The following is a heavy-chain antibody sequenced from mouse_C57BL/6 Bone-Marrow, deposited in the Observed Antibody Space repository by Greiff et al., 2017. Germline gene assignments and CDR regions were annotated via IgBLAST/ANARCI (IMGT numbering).Heavy chain of an antibody. CDR2: IRNKANGYTT. J-gene: IGHJ1*03. CDR3: ARVLLTGTGWYVDV. CDR1: GFTFTDYY. D-gene: IGHD4-1*01. Sequence: DVHLVESGGGLVQPGGSLSLSCAASGFTFTDYYMSWVRQPPGKALEWLGFIRNKANGYTTEYSASVKGRFTISRDNSQSILYLQMNALRAEDSATYYCARVLLTGTGWYVDVGGTGTTVTVSS. V-gene: IGHV7-3*01.